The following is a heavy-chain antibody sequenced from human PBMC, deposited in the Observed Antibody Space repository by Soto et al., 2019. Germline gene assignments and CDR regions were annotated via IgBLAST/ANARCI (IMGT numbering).Heavy chain of an antibody. D-gene: IGHD3-10*02. CDR1: GGSFSGY. CDR3: ARDLGIMFGAFDI. Sequence: SETLSLTCADYGGSFSGYWSWIRQPPGKGLEWIGQINHSGSTNYNPSLKSRVTISVDTSKNQFSLKLTSVTAADTAVYFCARDLGIMFGAFDIWGQGTMVTVSS. V-gene: IGHV4-34*01. CDR2: INHSGST. J-gene: IGHJ3*02.